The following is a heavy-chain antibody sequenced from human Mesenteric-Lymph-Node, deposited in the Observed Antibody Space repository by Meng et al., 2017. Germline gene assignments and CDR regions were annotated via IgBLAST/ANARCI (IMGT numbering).Heavy chain of an antibody. Sequence: ASVKVSCKASGYTFTSYDINWVRQATGQGLEWMGWMNPNSGNTGYAQKFQGRVTMTRNTSISTAYMELSSLRSEDTAVYYCARDTGTTRSLDWGYYFDYWGQGTLVTVSS. CDR2: MNPNSGNT. J-gene: IGHJ4*02. CDR1: GYTFTSYD. CDR3: ARDTGTTRSLDWGYYFDY. V-gene: IGHV1-8*01. D-gene: IGHD3-9*01.